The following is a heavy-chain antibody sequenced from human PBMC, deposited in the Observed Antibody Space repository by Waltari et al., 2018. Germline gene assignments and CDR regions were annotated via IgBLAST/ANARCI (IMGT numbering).Heavy chain of an antibody. CDR1: GFTFSHYG. Sequence: QVQLVESGGGVVQPGRCLRLFCAASGFTFSHYGLHGVRKAPGQGLEWVAVISDDGSSTYYGDSVKVRFTLSRDNSRNTLNLQMNRLRTEDTAMYYCVSYPIFQGAVDAFDIWGQGTMVTVSS. J-gene: IGHJ3*02. CDR2: ISDDGSST. V-gene: IGHV3-30*03. CDR3: VSYPIFQGAVDAFDI. D-gene: IGHD3-3*02.